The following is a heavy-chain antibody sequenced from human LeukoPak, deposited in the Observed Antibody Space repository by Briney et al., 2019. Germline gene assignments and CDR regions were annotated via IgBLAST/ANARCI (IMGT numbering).Heavy chain of an antibody. Sequence: SETLSLTCAVSGGSISSYHWSWVRQPAGKGLEWVWRIYTSGSTNYNPSLKSRVTMSVDTSKNQFSLKLSSVTAADTAVYYCARIGRTVVPAAMWAFDIWGQGTMVTVSS. CDR2: IYTSGST. V-gene: IGHV4-4*07. CDR3: ARIGRTVVPAAMWAFDI. D-gene: IGHD2-2*01. J-gene: IGHJ3*02. CDR1: GGSISSYH.